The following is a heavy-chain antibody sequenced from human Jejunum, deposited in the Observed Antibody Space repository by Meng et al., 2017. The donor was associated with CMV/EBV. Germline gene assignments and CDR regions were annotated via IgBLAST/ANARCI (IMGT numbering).Heavy chain of an antibody. Sequence: IIWVRQAPGKGLEWVSSVKSHSTFIYYADSVKGRFTISRDNAENSLHLQMNSLRAEDTAVYFCARHLSEGYCNSTSCSYSYFYGMDVWGQGTTVTVSS. V-gene: IGHV3-21*01. J-gene: IGHJ6*02. CDR2: VKSHSTFI. D-gene: IGHD2-2*01. CDR3: ARHLSEGYCNSTSCSYSYFYGMDV.